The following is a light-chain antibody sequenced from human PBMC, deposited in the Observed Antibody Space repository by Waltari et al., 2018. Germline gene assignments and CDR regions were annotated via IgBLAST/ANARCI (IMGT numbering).Light chain of an antibody. Sequence: SALTQPDSVSASPGPSITISCSRSDSDLGTFDHVSWLQQYPGKSPKLMIYDVSNRPSGVSDRFSGARSGKTASLTISGLQAEDEAEYYCVAYTSTRTPYVFGSGTRVTVL. CDR3: VAYTSTRTPYV. CDR1: DSDLGTFDH. V-gene: IGLV2-14*03. CDR2: DVS. J-gene: IGLJ1*01.